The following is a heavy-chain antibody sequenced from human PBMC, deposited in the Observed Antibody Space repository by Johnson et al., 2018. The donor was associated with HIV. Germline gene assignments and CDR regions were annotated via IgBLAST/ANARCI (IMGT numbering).Heavy chain of an antibody. Sequence: QVQLVESGGGLFKPGGSLRLSCAASRFTFSDYYMSWIRQTPGKGLEWVSYISSSGGTIYYADSVKGRFSISRDNAKNSLYLQMNSLRAEDTAVYYCAGSGSSGYPDAFDIWGQGTMVTVSS. CDR1: RFTFSDYY. CDR3: AGSGSSGYPDAFDI. J-gene: IGHJ3*02. CDR2: ISSSGGTI. D-gene: IGHD3-22*01. V-gene: IGHV3-11*04.